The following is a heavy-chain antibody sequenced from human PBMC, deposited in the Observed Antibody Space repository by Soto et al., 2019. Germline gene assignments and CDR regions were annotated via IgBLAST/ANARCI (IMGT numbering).Heavy chain of an antibody. CDR3: AKVFDGPTGDYYYYYMDV. CDR1: GFTFSSYA. D-gene: IGHD3-10*02. V-gene: IGHV3-23*01. Sequence: GGSLRLSCAASGFTFSSYAMSWVRQAPGKGLERVSAISGSGGSTYYADSVKGRFTISRDNSKTTLYLQMNSLRAEDTAVYYCAKVFDGPTGDYYYYYMDVWGKGTTVTVSS. J-gene: IGHJ6*03. CDR2: ISGSGGST.